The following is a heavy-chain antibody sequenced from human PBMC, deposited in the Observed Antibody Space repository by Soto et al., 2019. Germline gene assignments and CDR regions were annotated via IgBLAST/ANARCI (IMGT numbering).Heavy chain of an antibody. CDR2: ISAYNGNT. Sequence: GASAQFSCRAACENFTSYGISRLLQDPAQGGVWLGWISAYNGNTNYAQKLQGRVTMTTDTSTSTDYMELRSLRSDDTAVYYCARDHGGYETGADCYYCGMDVWGQGTTVTVSS. CDR1: CENFTSYG. CDR3: ARDHGGYETGADCYYCGMDV. J-gene: IGHJ6*02. V-gene: IGHV1-18*04. D-gene: IGHD5-12*01.